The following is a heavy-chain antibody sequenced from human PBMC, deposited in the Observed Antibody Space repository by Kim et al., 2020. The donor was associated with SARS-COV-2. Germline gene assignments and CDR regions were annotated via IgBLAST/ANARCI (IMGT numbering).Heavy chain of an antibody. V-gene: IGHV5-10-1*01. Sequence: GESLKISCKGSGYSFTSYWISWVRQMPGKGLEWMGRIDPSDSYTNYSPSFQSHVTFSADKSISTAYLQWSSLKASDTAMYYCARHRVRGDNWFDPWGQGTLVTVSS. J-gene: IGHJ5*02. CDR2: IDPSDSYT. D-gene: IGHD3-10*01. CDR3: ARHRVRGDNWFDP. CDR1: GYSFTSYW.